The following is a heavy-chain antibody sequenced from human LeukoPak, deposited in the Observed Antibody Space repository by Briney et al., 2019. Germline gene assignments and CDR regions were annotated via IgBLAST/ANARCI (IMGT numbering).Heavy chain of an antibody. J-gene: IGHJ4*02. Sequence: PGGSLRLSCAASGFTFSSHSMTWVRQAPGKGLEWVSSISGSGDTTHYADSVKGRFTVSRVNSENTLYLQMSSLRAEDTAVYYCAREEGLRSSSWFFDYWGQGTLVTVSS. V-gene: IGHV3-23*01. CDR1: GFTFSSHS. D-gene: IGHD6-13*01. CDR3: AREEGLRSSSWFFDY. CDR2: ISGSGDTT.